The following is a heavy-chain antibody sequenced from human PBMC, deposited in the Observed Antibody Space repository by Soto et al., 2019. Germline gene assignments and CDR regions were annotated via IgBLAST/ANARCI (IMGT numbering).Heavy chain of an antibody. CDR2: ISYDGSNK. V-gene: IGHV3-30-3*01. D-gene: IGHD2-15*01. J-gene: IGHJ2*01. CDR3: ASFFFQAEDGIRDTVPVSAFLLNRSSDL. Sequence: PSKGLEWVAVISYDGSNKYYADSVKCRFTISRDESKTTLYLEMNSMRGEDTAMYYCASFFFQAEDGIRDTVPVSAFLLNRSSDL.